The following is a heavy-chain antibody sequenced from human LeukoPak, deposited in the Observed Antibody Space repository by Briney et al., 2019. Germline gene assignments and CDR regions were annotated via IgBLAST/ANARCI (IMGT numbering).Heavy chain of an antibody. V-gene: IGHV1-24*01. D-gene: IGHD4-17*01. CDR1: GYTLTELS. CDR3: ATGDYGDTYNWFDP. Sequence: ASVKVSCKVSGYTLTELSMHWVRQAPGKGLEWMGGFDPEDGGTIYAQKFQGTVTMTEDTSTDTAYMELSSLRSEDTAVYYCATGDYGDTYNWFDPWGQGTLVTVSS. J-gene: IGHJ5*02. CDR2: FDPEDGGT.